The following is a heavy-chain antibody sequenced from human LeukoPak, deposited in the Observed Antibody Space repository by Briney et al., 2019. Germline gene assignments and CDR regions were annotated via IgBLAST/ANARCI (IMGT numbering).Heavy chain of an antibody. CDR1: GYTFIRYG. CDR2: ISAYNGDT. J-gene: IGHJ4*02. Sequence: ASVKVSCKASGYTFIRYGFSWVRQAPGQGLEWMGWISAYNGDTNYAQKVQGRDTMTTDTSTTTAYMELRSLRSDDTAVYYCARDQGNGYLGDYWGQGTLVTVSS. CDR3: ARDQGNGYLGDY. V-gene: IGHV1-18*01. D-gene: IGHD3-22*01.